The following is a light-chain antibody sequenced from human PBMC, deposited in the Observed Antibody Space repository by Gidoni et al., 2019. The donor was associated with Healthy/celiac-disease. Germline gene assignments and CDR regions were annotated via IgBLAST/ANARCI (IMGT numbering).Light chain of an antibody. CDR3: QQYGSSPRFT. V-gene: IGKV3-20*01. Sequence: EIVLTQSPGTLSLSPGERATLSCRASQSVSSSYLAWYQQKPGQAPRLLIYGAYSRATGIPDRFSGSGSGTDFTINSSRLEPEDVAVYYCQQYGSSPRFTFGGGTKVEIK. J-gene: IGKJ4*01. CDR1: QSVSSSY. CDR2: GAY.